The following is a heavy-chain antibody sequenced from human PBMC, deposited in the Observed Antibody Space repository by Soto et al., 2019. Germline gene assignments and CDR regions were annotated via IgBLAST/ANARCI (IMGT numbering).Heavy chain of an antibody. CDR1: GYTFTTYG. CDR3: ARDDGSYPVDY. Sequence: QVQLVQSGAEVKKPGASVKVSCKASGYTFTTYGISWVRQAPGQGLEWMGWISVYNGNTNYAQKLQGRVTMTTDTATRTAYMELRSLRSDDTAMYYGARDDGSYPVDYWGQGTLVTVSS. J-gene: IGHJ4*02. D-gene: IGHD1-26*01. V-gene: IGHV1-18*01. CDR2: ISVYNGNT.